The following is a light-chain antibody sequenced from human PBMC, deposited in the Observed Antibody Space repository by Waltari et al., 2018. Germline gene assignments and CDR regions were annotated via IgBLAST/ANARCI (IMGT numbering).Light chain of an antibody. V-gene: IGLV3-9*01. Sequence: SYDLTQPLSVSVALGQTARITCGGNNIGGKNVHWYQQKPGQAPLLVIYRDKNRPAGIPERFAGSNSENTATLTITGGQGADEADYYCQVWDSSTAVFGGGTQLTVL. CDR1: NIGGKN. CDR2: RDK. CDR3: QVWDSSTAV. J-gene: IGLJ7*01.